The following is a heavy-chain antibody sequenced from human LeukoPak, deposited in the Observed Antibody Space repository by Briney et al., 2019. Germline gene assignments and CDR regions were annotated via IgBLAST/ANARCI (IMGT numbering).Heavy chain of an antibody. V-gene: IGHV1-69*06. D-gene: IGHD6-13*01. CDR3: ARGLTSPTWWQQRPNNNWFDP. J-gene: IGHJ5*02. CDR1: GGTFSSYA. Sequence: GASVKVSFKASGGTFSSYAISWVRQAPGQGLEWMGGIMPIFGTANYAQKFQGRVTITADKSTSTAYMELSSLRSEDTAVYYCARGLTSPTWWQQRPNNNWFDPWGQGTLVTVSS. CDR2: IMPIFGTA.